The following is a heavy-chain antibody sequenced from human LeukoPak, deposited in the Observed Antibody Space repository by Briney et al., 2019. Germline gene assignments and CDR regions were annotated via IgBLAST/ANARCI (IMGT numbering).Heavy chain of an antibody. Sequence: GGSLRLSCAASGFTFSSYTMNWVRQAPGKGLEWVSSITSSSDYMYYADSVKGRFTISRDNAKNSLYLQMNSLRAEDTAVYYCTKDPNGDYVRAFDPWGQGTLVTVSS. D-gene: IGHD4-17*01. CDR2: ITSSSDYM. CDR1: GFTFSSYT. J-gene: IGHJ5*02. CDR3: TKDPNGDYVRAFDP. V-gene: IGHV3-21*04.